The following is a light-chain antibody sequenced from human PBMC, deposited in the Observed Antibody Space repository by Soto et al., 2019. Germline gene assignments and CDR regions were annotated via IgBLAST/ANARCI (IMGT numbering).Light chain of an antibody. CDR3: CSYASSRSLV. CDR1: SSDVGSYNL. V-gene: IGLV2-23*02. J-gene: IGLJ3*02. CDR2: EVN. Sequence: QSALTQPASVSGSPGQSITISCTGTSSDVGSYNLVSWYQQHPGKAPKLIIYEVNKRPSGVSDRFSASKSGNTASLTVSGLQDEDEADYYCCSYASSRSLVFGGGTKLTVL.